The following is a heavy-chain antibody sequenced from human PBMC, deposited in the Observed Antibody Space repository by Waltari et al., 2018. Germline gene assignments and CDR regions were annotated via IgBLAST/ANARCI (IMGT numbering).Heavy chain of an antibody. CDR3: ARIPGIAVAKVDY. V-gene: IGHV4-39*01. D-gene: IGHD6-19*01. Sequence: QLQLQESGPGLVKPSETLSLTCTVSGGSISSSSYYWGWIRQPPGKGLEWIGSIYYSGSTYYNPSLKSRVTISVDTSKNQFSLKLSSVTAADTAVYYCARIPGIAVAKVDYWGQGTLVTVSS. J-gene: IGHJ4*02. CDR1: GGSISSSSYY. CDR2: IYYSGST.